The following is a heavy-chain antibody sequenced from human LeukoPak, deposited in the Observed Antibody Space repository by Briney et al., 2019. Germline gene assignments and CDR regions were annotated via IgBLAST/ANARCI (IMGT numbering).Heavy chain of an antibody. Sequence: ASVKFSCKASGYTFTDYYIHWMRQAPGQGLEWMGWINPKRGVTTYAQKFQGRVTMTRDTSITTAYMELTRLRSVDTTIYYCARERNYGDYGNAFDVWGQGTKVTVSS. CDR1: GYTFTDYY. D-gene: IGHD4-17*01. V-gene: IGHV1-2*02. CDR3: ARERNYGDYGNAFDV. J-gene: IGHJ3*01. CDR2: INPKRGVT.